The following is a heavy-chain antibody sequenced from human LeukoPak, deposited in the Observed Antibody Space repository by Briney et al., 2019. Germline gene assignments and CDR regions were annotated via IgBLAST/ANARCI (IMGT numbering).Heavy chain of an antibody. CDR2: ISGIGGST. J-gene: IGHJ4*02. V-gene: IGHV3-23*01. CDR3: AKDIAQGYTFGSIEQDY. Sequence: GGSLRLSCAASGFTFSSYAMSWVRLAPGKGLEWVSRISGIGGSTYYADSVKGRFTISRDNSKNTVYLQMNSLRADDTAVYYCAKDIAQGYTFGSIEQDYWGQGTLVTVSS. CDR1: GFTFSSYA. D-gene: IGHD5-18*01.